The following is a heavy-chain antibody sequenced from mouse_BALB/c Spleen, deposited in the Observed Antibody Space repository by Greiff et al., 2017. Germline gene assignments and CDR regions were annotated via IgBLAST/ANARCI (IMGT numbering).Heavy chain of an antibody. CDR3: ARGRTYYRYDVDSMDY. CDR1: GFTFSSYW. D-gene: IGHD2-14*01. V-gene: IGHV1-9*01. Sequence: LVESGAELMKPGASVKISCKATGFTFSSYWIEWVKQRPGHGLEWIGEILPGSGSTNYNEKFKGKATFTADTSSNTAYMQLSSLTSEDSAVYYCARGRTYYRYDVDSMDYWGQGTSVTVAS. J-gene: IGHJ4*01. CDR2: ILPGSGST.